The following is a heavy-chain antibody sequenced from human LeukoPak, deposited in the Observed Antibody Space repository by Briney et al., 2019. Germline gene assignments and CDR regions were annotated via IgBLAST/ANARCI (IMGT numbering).Heavy chain of an antibody. CDR1: GFTFRNYG. J-gene: IGHJ4*02. CDR2: IWYDGDHK. V-gene: IGHV3-33*01. Sequence: GGSLRLSCAPSGFTFRNYGMKWVRQAPGKGGEWVALIWYDGDHKYYTDSVKGRFTISRDNAKNTVSLQMNSLRVEDTAVYYCARLGGHYHFDYWGQGSLVTVSS. CDR3: ARLGGHYHFDY. D-gene: IGHD3-16*01.